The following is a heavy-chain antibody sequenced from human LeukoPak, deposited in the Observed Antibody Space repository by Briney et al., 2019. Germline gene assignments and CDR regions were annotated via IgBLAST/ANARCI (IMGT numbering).Heavy chain of an antibody. J-gene: IGHJ6*02. CDR2: IYYSGST. D-gene: IGHD2-2*01. CDR3: ASQRYCSSTSCPPWGMDYYYYGMDV. V-gene: IGHV4-61*01. Sequence: PSETLSLTCTVPGGSVSSGSYYWSWIRQPPGKGLEWIGYIYYSGSTNYNPSLKSRVTISVDTSKNQFSLKLSSVTAADTAVYYCASQRYCSSTSCPPWGMDYYYYGMDVWGQGTTVTVSS. CDR1: GGSVSSGSYY.